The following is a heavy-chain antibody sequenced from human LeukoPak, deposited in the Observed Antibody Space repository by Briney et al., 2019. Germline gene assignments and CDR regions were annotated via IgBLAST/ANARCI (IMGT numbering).Heavy chain of an antibody. D-gene: IGHD3-10*01. CDR3: ARAGSDYYYYYMDV. Sequence: GASVKVSCKASGGTFSSYAISWVRQAPGQGLEWMGRIIPIFGTANYAQKFQSRVTITTDESTSTAYMELSSLRSEDTAVYYCARAGSDYYYYYMDVWGKGTTVTVSS. CDR2: IIPIFGTA. J-gene: IGHJ6*03. CDR1: GGTFSSYA. V-gene: IGHV1-69*05.